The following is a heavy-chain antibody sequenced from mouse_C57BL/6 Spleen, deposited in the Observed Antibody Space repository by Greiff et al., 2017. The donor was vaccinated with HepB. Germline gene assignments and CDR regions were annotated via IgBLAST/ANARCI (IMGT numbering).Heavy chain of an antibody. CDR1: GYTFTSYW. J-gene: IGHJ2*01. CDR2: INPSNGGT. D-gene: IGHD5-5*01. V-gene: IGHV1-53*01. Sequence: QVHVKQSGTELVKPGASVKLSCKASGYTFTSYWMRWVKQRPGQGLEWIGNINPSNGGTNYNDKFKSKATLTVDKSSSTAYMQLSSLPSYDPAVYYCASPPSYLYYFDYWGQGTTLTVSS. CDR3: ASPPSYLYYFDY.